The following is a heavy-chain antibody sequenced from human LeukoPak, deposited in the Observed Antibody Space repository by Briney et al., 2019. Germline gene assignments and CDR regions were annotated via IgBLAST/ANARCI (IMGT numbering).Heavy chain of an antibody. D-gene: IGHD3-22*01. CDR1: GGSISSSNW. CDR3: ARDEEINDSSGYYHFDY. Sequence: SGTLSLTCAVSGGSISSSNWWSWVRQPPGKGLEWIGEIYHSGSTNYNPSLKSRVTISVDKSKNQFSLKLSSVTAADTAVYYRARDEEINDSSGYYHFDYWGQGTLVTVSS. V-gene: IGHV4-4*02. J-gene: IGHJ4*02. CDR2: IYHSGST.